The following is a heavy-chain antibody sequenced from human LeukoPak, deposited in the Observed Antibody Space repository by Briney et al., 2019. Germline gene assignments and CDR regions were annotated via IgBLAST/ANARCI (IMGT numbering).Heavy chain of an antibody. CDR2: LSGSGGST. D-gene: IGHD2-21*02. J-gene: IGHJ3*02. CDR1: EFIFSSYS. CDR3: AKDWVTGNAFDI. Sequence: PGGPLRLSCAASEFIFSSYSMNWVRQAPGKGLEWVSALSGSGGSTYYADSVKGRFTISRDNSKNTLYLQMNSLRAEDTAVYYCAKDWVTGNAFDIWGQGTMVTVSS. V-gene: IGHV3-23*01.